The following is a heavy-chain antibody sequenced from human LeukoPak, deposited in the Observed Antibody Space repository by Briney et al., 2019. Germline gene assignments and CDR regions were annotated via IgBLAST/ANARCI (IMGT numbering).Heavy chain of an antibody. CDR1: GGSISSYY. V-gene: IGHV4-59*01. D-gene: IGHD6-13*01. J-gene: IGHJ4*02. Sequence: SETLSLTCTVSGGSISSYYWSWIRQPPGKGLEWIGYIYYSGSTHYNPSLKSRVTISVDTSKNQFSLKLRSVTAADTAVYYCARVETEGSSWYGVHYFDYWGQGTQVTVSS. CDR3: ARVETEGSSWYGVHYFDY. CDR2: IYYSGST.